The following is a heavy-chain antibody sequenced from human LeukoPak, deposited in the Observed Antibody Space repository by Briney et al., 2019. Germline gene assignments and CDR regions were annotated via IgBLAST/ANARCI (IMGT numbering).Heavy chain of an antibody. D-gene: IGHD3-16*01. J-gene: IGHJ4*02. CDR1: GFNFSDVW. CDR3: VTRITSTGDY. CDR2: IKTKTDGRAT. V-gene: IGHV3-15*01. Sequence: GWSLRVSCESSGFNFSDVWLHWVRQAPGKGLEWIGRIKTKTDGRATEYAAPAKGRFTISRDDSKSTVYLHMNSLKTEDTALYYCVTRITSTGDYWGQGTLVTVSS.